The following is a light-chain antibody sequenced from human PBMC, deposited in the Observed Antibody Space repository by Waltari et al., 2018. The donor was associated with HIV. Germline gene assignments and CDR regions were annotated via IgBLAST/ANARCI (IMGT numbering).Light chain of an antibody. V-gene: IGKV3-20*01. CDR1: PSVGSNY. CDR2: GAS. CDR3: QQYGSSPLFT. J-gene: IGKJ3*01. Sequence: VLTQSPGTLSLSPGESATLSCRPSPSVGSNYLAWYQQKPGQAPRLLIYGASSRATGIPDRFSGSGSGTDFTLTISRLEPEDFAVYYCQQYGSSPLFTFGPGTKVDIK.